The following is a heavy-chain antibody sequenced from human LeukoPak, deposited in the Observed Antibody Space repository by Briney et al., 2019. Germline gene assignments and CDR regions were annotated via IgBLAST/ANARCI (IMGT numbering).Heavy chain of an antibody. D-gene: IGHD5-18*01. Sequence: ASVKVSCKASGYTFTAYYMHWVRQAPGQGLEWMGWINPNSGGTSYAQNFQGRVTMTRDTSISTAYMELSSLTYEDTAMYYCARDGDTAMVSFYDIWGQGTKVTVSS. J-gene: IGHJ3*02. CDR3: ARDGDTAMVSFYDI. CDR2: INPNSGGT. V-gene: IGHV1-2*02. CDR1: GYTFTAYY.